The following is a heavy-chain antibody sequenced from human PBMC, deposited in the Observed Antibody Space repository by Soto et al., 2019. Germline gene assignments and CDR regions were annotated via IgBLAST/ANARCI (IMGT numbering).Heavy chain of an antibody. Sequence: TSETLSLTCAVYGESFSGYYWSWIRQPPGKGLEWIGESNHRGGTNYNPSLKSRVTISVDTSKNQFSLHLSSVTAADTAVYYCARGSTIFGLTYWGQGTLVTVSS. D-gene: IGHD3-3*01. CDR1: GESFSGYY. CDR2: SNHRGGT. J-gene: IGHJ4*02. CDR3: ARGSTIFGLTY. V-gene: IGHV4-34*01.